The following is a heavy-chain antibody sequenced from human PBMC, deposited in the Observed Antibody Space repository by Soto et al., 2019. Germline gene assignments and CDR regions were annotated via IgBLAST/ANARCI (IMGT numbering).Heavy chain of an antibody. CDR2: IYQRGST. Sequence: QVQLQESGPGLVRPSGTLSLTCTVSGDYIGRTNWWSWVRQPPGKGLEWSGEIYQRGSTNYNPSLKTRFNISVDKSKSQFSLNLNSVTAADTAVYYCARLIASGWYSRYFAPWGQGTLVSVSS. CDR1: GDYIGRTNW. CDR3: ARLIASGWYSRYFAP. D-gene: IGHD6-19*01. J-gene: IGHJ5*02. V-gene: IGHV4-4*02.